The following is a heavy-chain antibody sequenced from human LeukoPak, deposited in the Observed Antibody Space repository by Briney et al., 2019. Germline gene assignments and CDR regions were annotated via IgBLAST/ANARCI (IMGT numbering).Heavy chain of an antibody. CDR2: IIPVFGTA. CDR3: ASPPGYYDSSGYYY. D-gene: IGHD3-22*01. CDR1: GGTFGSYA. Sequence: SVKVSCKASGGTFGSYAISWVRQAPGQGLEWMGGIIPVFGTANYAQKFQGRVTITTDASTSTAYMELGSLRSEDTAVYYCASPPGYYDSSGYYYWGQGTLVTVSS. V-gene: IGHV1-69*05. J-gene: IGHJ4*02.